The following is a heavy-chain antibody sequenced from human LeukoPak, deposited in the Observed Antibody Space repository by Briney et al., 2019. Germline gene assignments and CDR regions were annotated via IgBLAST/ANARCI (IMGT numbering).Heavy chain of an antibody. CDR2: ISGSGGST. Sequence: GGSLRLSCAASGFTFNTYTMSWVRQAPGKGLEWVSAISGSGGSTYYADSVKGRFTISRDNSKNTLYLQMNSLRAEDTAVYYCAKGGLMITFGGVIVMPIDYWGQGTLVTVSS. CDR3: AKGGLMITFGGVIVMPIDY. J-gene: IGHJ4*02. D-gene: IGHD3-16*02. CDR1: GFTFNTYT. V-gene: IGHV3-23*01.